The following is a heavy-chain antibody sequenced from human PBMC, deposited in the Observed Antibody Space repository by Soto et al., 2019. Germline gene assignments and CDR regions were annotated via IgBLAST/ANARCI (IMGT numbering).Heavy chain of an antibody. CDR2: INAGNGNT. J-gene: IGHJ4*02. CDR1: GYTFTSYA. Sequence: ASVKVSCKASGYTFTSYAMHWVRQAPGQRLEWMGWINAGNGNTKYSQKFQGRVTITRDTSASTAHMELSSLRSEDTAVYYCARKEGYTPFDYWGQGTLVTVSS. D-gene: IGHD2-2*02. CDR3: ARKEGYTPFDY. V-gene: IGHV1-3*01.